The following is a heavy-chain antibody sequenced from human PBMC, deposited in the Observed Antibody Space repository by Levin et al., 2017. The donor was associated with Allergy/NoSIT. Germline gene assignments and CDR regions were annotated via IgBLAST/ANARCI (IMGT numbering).Heavy chain of an antibody. CDR2: IYPGDSDT. V-gene: IGHV5-51*01. Sequence: ASVKVSCQGSGYSFTSYWIGWVRQMPGKGLEWMGIIYPGDSDTRYSPSFQGQVTISADKSISTAYLQWSSLTDSDTAIYYCARRGTRDYYYYMDVWGKGTTVTVSS. D-gene: IGHD1-1*01. CDR3: ARRGTRDYYYYMDV. CDR1: GYSFTSYW. J-gene: IGHJ6*03.